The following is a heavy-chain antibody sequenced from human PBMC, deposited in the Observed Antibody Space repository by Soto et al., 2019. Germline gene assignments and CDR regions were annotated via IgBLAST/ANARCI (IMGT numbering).Heavy chain of an antibody. CDR2: IDPNSGGT. D-gene: IGHD1-26*01. V-gene: IGHV1-2*04. J-gene: IGHJ3*01. CDR3: ARDLTIGFPNAFAL. Sequence: ASVKVSCKASGYTFTGYYMHWVRQAPGQGLEWMGWIDPNSGGTNYAQKFQGWVTMTRDTSISTAYMELSRLRSDDTAVYYCARDLTIGFPNAFALSGQGTMLT. CDR1: GYTFTGYY.